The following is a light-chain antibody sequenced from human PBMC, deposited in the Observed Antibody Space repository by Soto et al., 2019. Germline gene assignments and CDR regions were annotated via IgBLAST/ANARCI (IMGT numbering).Light chain of an antibody. V-gene: IGLV2-8*01. CDR2: EVT. J-gene: IGLJ2*01. CDR3: SSYARRNNLL. CDR1: SSDIGDYDY. Sequence: QSVLTQPSSASGSPGQSVTISCTGTSSDIGDYDYVSWYQQHPGKAPKLIIYEVTKRPSGVPDRFSGSKSGNSASLTVSGLQAEDEGDYFCSSYARRNNLLFGGGTKVTVL.